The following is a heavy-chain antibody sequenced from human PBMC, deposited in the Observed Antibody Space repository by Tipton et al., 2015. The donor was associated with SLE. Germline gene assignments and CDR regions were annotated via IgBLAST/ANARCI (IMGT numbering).Heavy chain of an antibody. V-gene: IGHV4-34*01. CDR2: INHRGST. CDR1: GGSFSGYY. D-gene: IGHD3-3*01. J-gene: IGHJ6*02. Sequence: LRLSCAVYGGSFSGYYWAWIRQPPGKGVEWIGEINHRGSTNYNPSLKSRVTISVDTSKNQFSLKLRSVTAADTAVYYCAREVRFLEWLPDYYYGMDVWGQGTTVTVSS. CDR3: AREVRFLEWLPDYYYGMDV.